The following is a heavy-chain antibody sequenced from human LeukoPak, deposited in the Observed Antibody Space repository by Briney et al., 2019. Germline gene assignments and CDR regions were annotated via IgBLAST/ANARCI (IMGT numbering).Heavy chain of an antibody. CDR1: GYTFTSYG. CDR3: ARDYYGSGSYYNDPFDY. Sequence: ASVKVSCKASGYTFTSYGISWVRQAPGQGLEWMGWISAYNGNTNYAQKLQGRVTITTDTSTSTAYMELRSLRSDDTAVYYCARDYYGSGSYYNDPFDYWGQGTLVTVSS. J-gene: IGHJ4*02. CDR2: ISAYNGNT. V-gene: IGHV1-18*01. D-gene: IGHD3-10*01.